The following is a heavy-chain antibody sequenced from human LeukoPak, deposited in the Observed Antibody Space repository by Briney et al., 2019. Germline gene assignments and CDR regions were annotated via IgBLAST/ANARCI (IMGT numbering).Heavy chain of an antibody. Sequence: EASVKVSCKASGYTFTGYYMHWVRQAPGQGLEWMGWINPNSGGTNYAQKFQGRVTMTRDTSISTAYMELSRLRSDDTAVYYCAREHSGYDYNWFDPWGQGTLVTVSS. CDR1: GYTFTGYY. J-gene: IGHJ5*02. CDR3: AREHSGYDYNWFDP. CDR2: INPNSGGT. D-gene: IGHD5-12*01. V-gene: IGHV1-2*02.